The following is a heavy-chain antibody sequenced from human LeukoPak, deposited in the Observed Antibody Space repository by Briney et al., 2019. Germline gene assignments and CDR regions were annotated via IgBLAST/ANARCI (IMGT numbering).Heavy chain of an antibody. D-gene: IGHD1-26*01. CDR2: INTNTGNP. V-gene: IGHV7-4-1*02. Sequence: ASVKVSCKASEYTFTSYAMNWVRQAPGQGLEWMGWINTNTGNPTYAQGFTGRFVFSLDTSVSTAYLQISSLKAEDTAVYYCASEEGKATIFAFDIWGQGTMVTVSS. CDR3: ASEEGKATIFAFDI. J-gene: IGHJ3*02. CDR1: EYTFTSYA.